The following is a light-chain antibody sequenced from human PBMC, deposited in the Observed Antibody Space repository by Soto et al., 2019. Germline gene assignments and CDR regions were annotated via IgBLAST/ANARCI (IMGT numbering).Light chain of an antibody. V-gene: IGLV2-14*01. CDR1: SIEVGGYNY. CDR3: SSYTSSSTLVV. Sequence: QSALTQPASVSGSPGQSITISCTGTSIEVGGYNYVSWDQQHPGKAPKLMIYDVSNRPSGVSNRFSGSKSGNTASLTISGLQAEDEADYYCSSYTSSSTLVVFGGGTKLTVL. J-gene: IGLJ2*01. CDR2: DVS.